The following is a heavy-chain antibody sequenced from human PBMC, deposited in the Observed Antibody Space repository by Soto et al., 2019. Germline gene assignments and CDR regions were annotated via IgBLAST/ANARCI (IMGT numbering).Heavy chain of an antibody. J-gene: IGHJ4*02. CDR1: GYSFTSYW. CDR2: INPSDSYT. D-gene: IGHD2-2*02. Sequence: GESLTISCQGSGYSFTSYWIGWVRQRPGKGLEWMGRINPSDSYTTYSPSFQGHVTISTDKSFSTAYLQWSGLKASDTAMYYCARLGYCTGTSCYTFDSWGQGTLVTVYS. CDR3: ARLGYCTGTSCYTFDS. V-gene: IGHV5-10-1*01.